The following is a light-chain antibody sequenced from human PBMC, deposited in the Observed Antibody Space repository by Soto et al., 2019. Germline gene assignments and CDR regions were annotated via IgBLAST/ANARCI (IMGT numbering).Light chain of an antibody. V-gene: IGKV3D-15*01. CDR2: GAS. J-gene: IGKJ1*01. Sequence: VITKSPANLSVSPGDSFTLSCRASQTVHTNLAWFQQKPGQAPRLLIYGASTRDTGVPARFTGSGSGTEFTLTISSLQSEDVAVYYCQQYGSSPRTFGQGTKVDI. CDR3: QQYGSSPRT. CDR1: QTVHTN.